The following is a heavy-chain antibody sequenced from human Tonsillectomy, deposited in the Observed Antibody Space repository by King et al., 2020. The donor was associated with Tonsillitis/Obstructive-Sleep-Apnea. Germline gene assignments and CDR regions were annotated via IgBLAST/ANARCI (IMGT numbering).Heavy chain of an antibody. CDR1: GFTFDDYD. Sequence: DVQLVESGGGLVQPGRSLRLSCAASGFTFDDYDMHWVRQAPGKGLEWVSGISWNSGSIGYADSVKGRVTISRDNAKNSLYLQMNSLRAEDTALYYCAKDIMATVTIPDYWGQGTPVTVSS. J-gene: IGHJ4*02. D-gene: IGHD4-17*01. CDR2: ISWNSGSI. V-gene: IGHV3-9*01. CDR3: AKDIMATVTIPDY.